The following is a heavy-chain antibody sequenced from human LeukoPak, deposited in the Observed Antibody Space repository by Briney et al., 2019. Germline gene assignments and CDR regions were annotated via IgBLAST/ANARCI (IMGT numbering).Heavy chain of an antibody. V-gene: IGHV3-74*01. J-gene: IGHJ4*02. CDR3: AKDHYWSIDY. D-gene: IGHD3-3*01. CDR1: GFDFSNNW. Sequence: GGSLRLSCVASGFDFSNNWMHWVRHAPGQGLVWVSRIKGDGISTNYADSVKGRFTISRDIAKNTLYLQMNSLRAEDTGVYYCAKDHYWSIDYWGRGTLVTVSS. CDR2: IKGDGIST.